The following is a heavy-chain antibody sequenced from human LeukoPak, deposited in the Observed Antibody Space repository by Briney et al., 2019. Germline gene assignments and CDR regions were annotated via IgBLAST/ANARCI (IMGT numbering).Heavy chain of an antibody. J-gene: IGHJ4*02. D-gene: IGHD3-16*01. CDR1: GGTFSSYT. CDR3: ARRGSWGEPRPFDY. CDR2: IIPVFGTA. V-gene: IGHV1-69*13. Sequence: ASVKVSCKASGGTFSSYTINWVRQAPGQGLEWMGGIIPVFGTANYVQKFQGRVTITADESTSTAYMELSSLRSEDTAVYYCARRGSWGEPRPFDYWGQGSLVTVSS.